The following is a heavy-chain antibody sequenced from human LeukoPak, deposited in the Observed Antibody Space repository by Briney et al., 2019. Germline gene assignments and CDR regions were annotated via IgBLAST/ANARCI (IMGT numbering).Heavy chain of an antibody. Sequence: GGSLRLSCAVSRFTLSTNHMSWVRQAPGKGLEWVSVIYNDANTYYTDSVKGRFTISRDNSKNTVFLQMNRLRAEETAVYYCARDREVVNAKAQMDVWGKGTPVTVSS. V-gene: IGHV3-53*01. CDR1: RFTLSTNH. CDR3: ARDREVVNAKAQMDV. D-gene: IGHD3-22*01. J-gene: IGHJ6*03. CDR2: IYNDANT.